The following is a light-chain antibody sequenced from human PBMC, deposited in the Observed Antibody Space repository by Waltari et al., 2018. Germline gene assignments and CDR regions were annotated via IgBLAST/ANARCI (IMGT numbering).Light chain of an antibody. CDR3: QQSRNWPLT. Sequence: EIVLIMFPATLSLSPGERATRSFGASQGVSSYLAWYQQKPGQAPRLLIYDASNRATGIPVRFNGSGSGTDFTLTISSLEPEDSAVYYCQQSRNWPLTCGGGTKVEIK. V-gene: IGKV3-11*01. CDR1: QGVSSY. J-gene: IGKJ4*01. CDR2: DAS.